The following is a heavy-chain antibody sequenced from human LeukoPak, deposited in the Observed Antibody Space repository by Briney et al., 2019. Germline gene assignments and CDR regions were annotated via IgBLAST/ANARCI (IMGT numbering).Heavy chain of an antibody. Sequence: PSETLSLTCTASGGSISSSSYYWGWIRQPPGKGLEWIGSIYYSGSTYYNPSLKSRVTISVDTSKNQFSLKLSSVTAADTAVYYCARHIIAVAGSEYFQHWGQGTLVTVSS. CDR1: GGSISSSSYY. J-gene: IGHJ1*01. D-gene: IGHD6-19*01. CDR2: IYYSGST. V-gene: IGHV4-39*01. CDR3: ARHIIAVAGSEYFQH.